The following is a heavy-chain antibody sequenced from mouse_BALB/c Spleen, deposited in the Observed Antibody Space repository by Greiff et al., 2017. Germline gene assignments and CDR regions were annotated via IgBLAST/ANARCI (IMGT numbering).Heavy chain of an antibody. CDR1: GYTFTSYW. J-gene: IGHJ1*01. V-gene: IGHV1-7*01. CDR2: INPSTGYT. Sequence: VQLQQSGAELAKPGASVKMSCKASGYTFTSYWMHWVKQRPGQGLEWIGYINPSTGYTEYNQKFKDKATLTADKSSSTAYMQLSSLTSEDSAVYYCAREEDSSGSFDVWGAGTTVTVSS. CDR3: AREEDSSGSFDV. D-gene: IGHD3-2*01.